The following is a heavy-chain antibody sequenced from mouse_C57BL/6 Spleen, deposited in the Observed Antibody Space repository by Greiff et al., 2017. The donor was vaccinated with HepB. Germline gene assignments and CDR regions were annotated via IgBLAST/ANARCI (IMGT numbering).Heavy chain of an antibody. V-gene: IGHV5-4*01. D-gene: IGHD2-12*01. J-gene: IGHJ3*01. Sequence: DVQLVESGGGLVKPGGSLKLSCAASGFTFSSYAMSWVRQTPEKRLEWVATISDGGSYTYYPDNVKGRFTISRDNAKNNLYLQMSHLKSEDTDMYSCARENSPFAYWGQGTLVTVSA. CDR1: GFTFSSYA. CDR3: ARENSPFAY. CDR2: ISDGGSYT.